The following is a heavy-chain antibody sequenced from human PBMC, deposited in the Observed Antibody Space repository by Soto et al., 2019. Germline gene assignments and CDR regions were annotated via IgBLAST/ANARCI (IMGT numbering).Heavy chain of an antibody. D-gene: IGHD3-22*01. J-gene: IGHJ4*02. V-gene: IGHV1-69*02. Sequence: QVQLVQSGAEVKKPGSSVKVSCKASGGTFRSYTIRWVRQAPEQGLEWMGRIVPILGIANYAQKFQGRVTITADKSTSTAYMELSSLRSEDTAVYYCARGASENYYDSSGYYADYWGQGTLVTVSS. CDR1: GGTFRSYT. CDR3: ARGASENYYDSSGYYADY. CDR2: IVPILGIA.